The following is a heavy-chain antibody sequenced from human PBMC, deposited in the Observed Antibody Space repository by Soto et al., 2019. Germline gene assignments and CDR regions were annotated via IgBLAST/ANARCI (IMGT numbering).Heavy chain of an antibody. V-gene: IGHV1-3*01. Sequence: GTSVKLSCEASGYTFTSYAMHWVRQAPGQRLEWMGWINAGNGNTKYSQKFQGRVTITRDTSASTAYMELSSLRSEDTAVYYCARSIVVVTALDYWGQGTLVTVSS. CDR3: ARSIVVVTALDY. D-gene: IGHD2-21*02. J-gene: IGHJ4*02. CDR2: INAGNGNT. CDR1: GYTFTSYA.